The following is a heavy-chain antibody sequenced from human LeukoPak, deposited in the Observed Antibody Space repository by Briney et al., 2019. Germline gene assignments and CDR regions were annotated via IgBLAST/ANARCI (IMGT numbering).Heavy chain of an antibody. Sequence: ASVKVSCKASGYTFTGYYMHWVRQAPGQGLEWMGWINPNSGGTNYAQKFQGRVTMTRNTSISTAYMELSSLRSEDTAVYYCARALWFGELFWNYYYMDVWGKGTTVTVSS. J-gene: IGHJ6*03. CDR1: GYTFTGYY. D-gene: IGHD3-10*01. V-gene: IGHV1-2*02. CDR3: ARALWFGELFWNYYYMDV. CDR2: INPNSGGT.